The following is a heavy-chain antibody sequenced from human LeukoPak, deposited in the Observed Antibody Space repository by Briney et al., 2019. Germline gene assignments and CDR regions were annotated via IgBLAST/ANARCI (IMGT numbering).Heavy chain of an antibody. Sequence: SVKVSCKAPGFTFTSSAVQWVRQARGQRLEWIGWIVVGSGNTNYAQKFQERVTITRDMSTSTAYMELSSLRSEDTAVYYCAADGEAHDAFDIWGQGTMVTVSS. V-gene: IGHV1-58*01. CDR1: GFTFTSSA. CDR2: IVVGSGNT. J-gene: IGHJ3*02. CDR3: AADGEAHDAFDI.